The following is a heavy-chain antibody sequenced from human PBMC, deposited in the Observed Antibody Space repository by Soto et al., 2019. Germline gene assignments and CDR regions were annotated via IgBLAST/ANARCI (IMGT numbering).Heavy chain of an antibody. Sequence: GGSLRLSCAASGFPFSDYWMHWVRQAPGKGLVWVSRMNSGGTTINYADSVKGRFTISRDNAENTLYLQMNSLRAEDTAVYYCARDVENDGNYYIDARGKGTTVTVSS. CDR2: MNSGGTTI. V-gene: IGHV3-74*01. CDR1: GFPFSDYW. D-gene: IGHD1-1*01. J-gene: IGHJ6*03. CDR3: ARDVENDGNYYIDA.